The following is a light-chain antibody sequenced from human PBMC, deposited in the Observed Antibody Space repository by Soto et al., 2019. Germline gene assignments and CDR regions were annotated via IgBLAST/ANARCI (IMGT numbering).Light chain of an antibody. CDR2: DNN. Sequence: QSVLTQPPSVSGAPGQRVTISCTGTSSNIGAGYEVHWYQQLPGTAPKLLIYDNNNRPSGVPDRFSGSQSGTSATLGITGLQTGDEAVYYCGSWDSSLTYVFGTGTKLTVL. V-gene: IGLV1-40*01. J-gene: IGLJ1*01. CDR1: SSNIGAGYE. CDR3: GSWDSSLTYV.